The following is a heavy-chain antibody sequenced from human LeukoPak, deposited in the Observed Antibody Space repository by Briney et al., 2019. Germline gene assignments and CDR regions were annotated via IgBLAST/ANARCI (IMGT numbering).Heavy chain of an antibody. CDR1: GFTFSSYA. D-gene: IGHD6-19*01. V-gene: IGHV3-30-3*01. J-gene: IGHJ4*02. CDR2: ISYDGSNK. CDR3: ARVSIDSSGYSGFDY. Sequence: PGRSLRLSCAASGFTFSSYAMHWVRQAPGKGLEWVAVISYDGSNKYYADSVKGRFTISRDNSKNTLYLQMNSLRAEDTAVYYCARVSIDSSGYSGFDYWGQGTLVTVSS.